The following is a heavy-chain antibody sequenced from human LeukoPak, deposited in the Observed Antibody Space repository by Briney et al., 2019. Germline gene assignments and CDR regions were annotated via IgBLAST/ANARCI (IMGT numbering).Heavy chain of an antibody. CDR2: IYYSGST. J-gene: IGHJ3*02. Sequence: SETLSLTCTVSGGSISSYHWTWIRQPPGKGLEWIGYIYYSGSTNYNPSLKSRVTISVDTSKNQFSLKLSSVTAADTAVYYCAAQVGYSSSWYLWRDAFDIWGQGTMVAVSS. CDR3: AAQVGYSSSWYLWRDAFDI. V-gene: IGHV4-59*01. D-gene: IGHD6-13*01. CDR1: GGSISSYH.